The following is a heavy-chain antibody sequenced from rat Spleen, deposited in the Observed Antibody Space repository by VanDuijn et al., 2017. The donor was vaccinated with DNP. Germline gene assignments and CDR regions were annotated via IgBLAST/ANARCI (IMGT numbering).Heavy chain of an antibody. Sequence: EVQLVESGGGLVQPGRSLKLSCAASGFTFSDYNMAWVRQAQKKGLEWVATISYDGSSTYYRDSVKGRFTVSRDNAKSTLYLQMDSLRSEDTATYYCTTDFERGYWGQGVMVTVSS. D-gene: IGHD1-11*01. J-gene: IGHJ2*01. CDR1: GFTFSDYN. V-gene: IGHV5-7*01. CDR2: ISYDGSST. CDR3: TTDFERGY.